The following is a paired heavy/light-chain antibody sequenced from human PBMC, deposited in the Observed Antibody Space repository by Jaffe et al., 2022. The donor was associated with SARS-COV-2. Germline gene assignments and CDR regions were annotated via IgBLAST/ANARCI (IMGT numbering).Light chain of an antibody. J-gene: IGKJ5*01. CDR3: QQLNSYPIT. Sequence: DIQLTQSPSFLSASVGDRVTISCRASQGISSYLAWYQQKPGKAPKVLIYAASILQGGVPSRFSGSGSGTDFTLTISSLQPDDFATYYCQQLNSYPITFGQGTRLEIK. V-gene: IGKV1-9*01. CDR2: AAS. CDR1: QGISSY.
Heavy chain of an antibody. Sequence: EVQLVESGGALIQPGGSLRLSCAASGFTFSSYSMNWVRQAPGKGLEWVSHISTTYTTYYADSVKGRFTISRDNAKDSLYLEMNSLRVEDTAIYYCVRWGPVAGAFRWFDPWGQGTLVTVSS. J-gene: IGHJ5*02. CDR2: ISTTYTT. CDR1: GFTFSSYS. CDR3: VRWGPVAGAFRWFDP. D-gene: IGHD6-19*01. V-gene: IGHV3-48*01.